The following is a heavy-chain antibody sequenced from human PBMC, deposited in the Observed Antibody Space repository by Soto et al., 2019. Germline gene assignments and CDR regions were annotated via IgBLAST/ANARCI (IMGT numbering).Heavy chain of an antibody. CDR1: GYTLTELS. CDR2: FDPEDGET. D-gene: IGHD3-22*01. V-gene: IGHV1-24*01. CDR3: ATAFYDSSGQGAFDI. Sequence: WASVKVSCKVSGYTLTELSMHWVRQAPGKGLEWMGGFDPEDGETIYAQKFQGRVTMTEDTSTDTAYMELSSLRSEDTAVYYCATAFYDSSGQGAFDIWGQGTMVTVSS. J-gene: IGHJ3*02.